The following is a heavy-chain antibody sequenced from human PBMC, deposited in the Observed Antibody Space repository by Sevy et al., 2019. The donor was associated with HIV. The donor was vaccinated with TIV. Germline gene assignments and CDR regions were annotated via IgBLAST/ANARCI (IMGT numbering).Heavy chain of an antibody. Sequence: ASVKVSCKASGYTFTSYGISWMRQAPGQGLEWMGWISAYNGNTNYAQKLQGRVTMTTDTSTSTAYMELRSLRSDDTAVYYCARSVGDIVATIYLNYWGQGTLVTVSS. CDR2: ISAYNGNT. CDR3: ARSVGDIVATIYLNY. V-gene: IGHV1-18*01. CDR1: GYTFTSYG. D-gene: IGHD5-12*01. J-gene: IGHJ4*02.